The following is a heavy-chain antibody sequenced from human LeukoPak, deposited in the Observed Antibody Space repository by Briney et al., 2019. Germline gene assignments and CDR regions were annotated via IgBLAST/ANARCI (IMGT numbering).Heavy chain of an antibody. V-gene: IGHV4-30-2*01. J-gene: IGHJ6*03. Sequence: SETLSLTCTVSGGSISSGGYYWSWIRQPPGKGLEWIGYIYHSGSTYYNPSLKSRVTISVDRSKNQFFLKLSSVTAADTAVYYCARIVVVTSHYYYYMDVWGKGTTVTVSS. CDR2: IYHSGST. D-gene: IGHD2-2*01. CDR3: ARIVVVTSHYYYYMDV. CDR1: GGSISSGGYY.